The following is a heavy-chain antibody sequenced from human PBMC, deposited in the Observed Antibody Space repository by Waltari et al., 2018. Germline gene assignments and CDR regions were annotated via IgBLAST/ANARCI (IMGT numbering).Heavy chain of an antibody. J-gene: IGHJ3*02. CDR3: ATPSPLRLGEPEIPSGAFDI. Sequence: QVQLVQSGAEVKKPGASVKVSCKVSGYTLTELSMHWVRQAPGKGLEWMGGCEPEDGETIDAQKFQGIVTMTEDTSTDTAYMELSSLRSEDTAVYYCATPSPLRLGEPEIPSGAFDIWGQGTMVTVSS. D-gene: IGHD3-16*01. V-gene: IGHV1-24*01. CDR1: GYTLTELS. CDR2: CEPEDGET.